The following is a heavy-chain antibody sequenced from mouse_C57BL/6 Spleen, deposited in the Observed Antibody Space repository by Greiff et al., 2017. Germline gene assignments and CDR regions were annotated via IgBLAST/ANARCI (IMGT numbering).Heavy chain of an antibody. J-gene: IGHJ3*01. CDR1: GFTFSSYT. V-gene: IGHV5-9*01. CDR2: ISGGGGNT. Sequence: EVQLVESGGGLVKPGGSLKLSCAASGFTFSSYTMSWVRQTPEKRLEWVATISGGGGNTYYPDSVKGRFTISRDNAKNTLYLQMSSLRSGYTALYYWASPVYYGNYRGFAYWGQGTLVTVSA. D-gene: IGHD2-1*01. CDR3: ASPVYYGNYRGFAY.